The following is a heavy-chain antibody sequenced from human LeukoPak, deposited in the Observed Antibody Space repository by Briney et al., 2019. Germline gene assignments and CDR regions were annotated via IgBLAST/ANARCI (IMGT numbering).Heavy chain of an antibody. V-gene: IGHV4-59*01. Sequence: SETLSLTCTVSGGSISSYYWSWIRQPPGKGLEWIGYISYTGSTNYNPSLKSRVTISVDTSKNQFSLKLSSVTAADTAVYYCVTDGTAGRAFDIWGQGTMVTVSS. CDR2: ISYTGST. CDR3: VTDGTAGRAFDI. CDR1: GGSISSYY. D-gene: IGHD1-26*01. J-gene: IGHJ3*02.